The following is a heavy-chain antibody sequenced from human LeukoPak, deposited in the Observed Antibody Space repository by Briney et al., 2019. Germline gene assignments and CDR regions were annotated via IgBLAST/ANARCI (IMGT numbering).Heavy chain of an antibody. Sequence: GGSLRLSCAASGFTFSSYGMSWVRQAPGKGLEWVAIIYSGGTTYYADSVKDKLTISRDTSKNTVHLQMTNLRADDTAIYYCVKTSSGWYKLFEDWSQGTLVTVSS. D-gene: IGHD6-19*01. CDR1: GFTFSSYG. J-gene: IGHJ4*02. V-gene: IGHV3-66*01. CDR2: IYSGGTT. CDR3: VKTSSGWYKLFED.